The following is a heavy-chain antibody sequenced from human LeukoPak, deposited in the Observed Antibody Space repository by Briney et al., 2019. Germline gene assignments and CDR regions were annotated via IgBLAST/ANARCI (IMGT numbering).Heavy chain of an antibody. CDR1: GGSFSDYY. J-gene: IGHJ6*02. Sequence: PSETLSLTCAVYGGSFSDYYWSWIRQPPGKGLEWIGEINHSGSTNYNPSLKSRVTMSVDTSKNQFSLKLSSVTAADTAVYYCATGATVSYYGMDVWGQGTTVTVSS. V-gene: IGHV4-34*10. CDR2: INHSGST. D-gene: IGHD1-14*01. CDR3: ATGATVSYYGMDV.